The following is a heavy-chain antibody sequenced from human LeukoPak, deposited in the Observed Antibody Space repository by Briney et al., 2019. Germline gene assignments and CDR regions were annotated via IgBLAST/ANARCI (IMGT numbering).Heavy chain of an antibody. D-gene: IGHD1-14*01. CDR2: ISYSGNT. CDR1: GRSITSYF. Sequence: SDPLSLTCTVSGRSITSYFWIRLRQPPGKGLEWIGYISYSGNTNYNPPLKSRVTISVDTSKNQFSLKLNSVTAADTAVYYCARHVGGTTYDYWGQGTLVTVSS. V-gene: IGHV4-59*08. CDR3: ARHVGGTTYDY. J-gene: IGHJ4*02.